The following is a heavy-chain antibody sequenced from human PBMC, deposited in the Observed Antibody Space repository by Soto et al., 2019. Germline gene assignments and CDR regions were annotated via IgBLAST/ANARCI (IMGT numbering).Heavy chain of an antibody. D-gene: IGHD3-10*01. V-gene: IGHV1-69*13. CDR1: GGTFSSNA. CDR3: ARDKAGRRFGELLGGMDV. CDR2: IIPIFGTA. J-gene: IGHJ6*02. Sequence: SVKVSCKASGGTFSSNAISWVRQAPGQGLEWMGGIIPIFGTANYAQKFQGRVTITADESTSTAYMEPSSLRSEDTAVYYCARDKAGRRFGELLGGMDVWGQGTTLTVSS.